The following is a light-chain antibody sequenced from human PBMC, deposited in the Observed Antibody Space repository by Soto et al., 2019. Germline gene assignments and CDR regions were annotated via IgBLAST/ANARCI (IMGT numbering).Light chain of an antibody. V-gene: IGKV1-5*01. J-gene: IGKJ1*01. CDR1: QSISSW. CDR2: DAS. Sequence: DIQMTQSPSTLSACVGDRGTINVVSSQSISSWLAWYQQIPGKAPKLLIYDASSLESGVPSRFSGSGSGTEFTLTISSLQPDDFATYYCQQYNSYPWTFGQGTKVDI. CDR3: QQYNSYPWT.